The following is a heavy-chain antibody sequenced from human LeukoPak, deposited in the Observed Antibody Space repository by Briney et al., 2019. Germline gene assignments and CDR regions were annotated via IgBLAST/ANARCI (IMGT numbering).Heavy chain of an antibody. V-gene: IGHV4-30-2*01. D-gene: IGHD3-22*01. CDR1: GGSISSGGYS. Sequence: SETLSLTCAVSGGSISSGGYSWSWIRQPPGKGLEWIGYIYHSGSTYYNPSLKSRVTISVDRSKNQFSLKLSSVTAADTAVYYCARERRDSSGYYFDYWGQGTLVTVSS. CDR3: ARERRDSSGYYFDY. J-gene: IGHJ4*02. CDR2: IYHSGST.